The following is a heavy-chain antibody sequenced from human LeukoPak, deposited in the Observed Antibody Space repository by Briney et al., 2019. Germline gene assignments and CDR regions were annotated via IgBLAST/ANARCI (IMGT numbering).Heavy chain of an antibody. J-gene: IGHJ4*01. V-gene: IGHV3-23*01. CDR1: GFTFSSYA. CDR2: ISGSGGST. CDR3: ARVRYNWNRNGMFDY. Sequence: PGGSLRLSCAASGFTFSSYAMSWVRQAPGKGLEWVSAISGSGGSTYYADSVKGRFTISRDNSKNTLYLQMNSLRAEDTAVYYCARVRYNWNRNGMFDYWGQGTLVTVSS. D-gene: IGHD1-1*01.